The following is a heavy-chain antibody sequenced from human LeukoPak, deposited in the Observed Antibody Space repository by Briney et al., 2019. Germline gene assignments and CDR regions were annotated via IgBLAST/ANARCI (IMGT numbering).Heavy chain of an antibody. V-gene: IGHV3-30*18. CDR2: ISYDGSNK. CDR3: AKDRVHMIRYYYYYYGMDV. D-gene: IGHD3-22*01. CDR1: GFTFSSYG. J-gene: IGHJ6*02. Sequence: GGSLRLSCAASGFTFSSYGMHWVRQAPGKGLEWVAVISYDGSNKYYADSVKGRFTISRDNSKNTLYLQMNSLRAEDTAVCYCAKDRVHMIRYYYYYYGMDVWGQGTTVTVSS.